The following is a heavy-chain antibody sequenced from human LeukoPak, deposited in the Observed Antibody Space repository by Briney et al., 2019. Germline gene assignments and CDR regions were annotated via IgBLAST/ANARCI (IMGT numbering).Heavy chain of an antibody. CDR1: GGSISSGSYY. D-gene: IGHD3-10*01. V-gene: IGHV4-39*01. CDR3: ARHPPMA. J-gene: IGHJ4*02. CDR2: IYYSGST. Sequence: SETLSLTCTVSGGSISSGSYYWTWIRQPAGKGLEWIGRIYYSGSTYYNPSLKSRVTISVDTSKNQFSLKLSSVTAADTAVYYCARHPPMAWGQGTLVTVSS.